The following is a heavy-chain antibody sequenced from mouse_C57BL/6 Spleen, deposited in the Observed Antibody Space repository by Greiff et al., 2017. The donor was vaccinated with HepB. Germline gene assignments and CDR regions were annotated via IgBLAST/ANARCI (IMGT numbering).Heavy chain of an antibody. J-gene: IGHJ3*01. V-gene: IGHV1-61*01. D-gene: IGHD2-3*01. CDR2: IYPSDSET. CDR3: ARDGGRGWFAY. Sequence: QVQLQQPGAELVRPGSSVKLSCKASGYTFTSYWMDWVKQRPGQGLEWIGNIYPSDSETHYNQKFKDKATLTVDKSSSTAYMQLSSLTSEDSAVYYGARDGGRGWFAYWGQGTLVTVSA. CDR1: GYTFTSYW.